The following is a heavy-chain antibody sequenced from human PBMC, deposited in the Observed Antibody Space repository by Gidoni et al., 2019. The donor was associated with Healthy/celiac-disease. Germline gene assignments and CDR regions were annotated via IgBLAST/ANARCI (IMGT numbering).Heavy chain of an antibody. V-gene: IGHV3-23*01. J-gene: IGHJ4*02. CDR2: ISGSGGST. Sequence: EAQLSEFGGGLVQPGGSLRPSCAAPGFASSSYAMSWVRQAPGKGLEWVSAISGSGGSTYYADSVKGRFTISRDNSKNTLYLQMNSLRAEDTSVYYCAKVGGYVRAQFDYWGQGTLVTVSS. D-gene: IGHD5-12*01. CDR1: GFASSSYA. CDR3: AKVGGYVRAQFDY.